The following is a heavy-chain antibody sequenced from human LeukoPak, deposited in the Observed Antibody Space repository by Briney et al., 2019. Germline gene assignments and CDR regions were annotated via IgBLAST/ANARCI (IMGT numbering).Heavy chain of an antibody. D-gene: IGHD1-26*01. CDR2: IYYSGST. Sequence: PSETLSLTCTVSGGSISSSGYYWGWIRQPPGKGLEWIASIYYSGSTYYNPSLKSRVTISVDTSKNQLSLKLSSLTAAGTAVYYCARHEYSGSYYGLSWFDPRGQGTLVTVSS. CDR1: GGSISSSGYY. V-gene: IGHV4-39*01. CDR3: ARHEYSGSYYGLSWFDP. J-gene: IGHJ5*02.